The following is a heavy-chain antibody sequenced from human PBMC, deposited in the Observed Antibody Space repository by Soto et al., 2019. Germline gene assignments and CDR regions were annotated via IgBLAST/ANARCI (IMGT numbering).Heavy chain of an antibody. D-gene: IGHD3-22*01. Sequence: PGESLKISCKASGYSFSSDWIGWVRQIPGKGLEWMGIIFPDDSETRYSPSFQGKVSISVDKSITTAYLQWSSLKASDTAMYYCARRLYDTSGYRHFDFWGQGTLVTVSS. J-gene: IGHJ4*02. CDR2: IFPDDSET. V-gene: IGHV5-51*01. CDR3: ARRLYDTSGYRHFDF. CDR1: GYSFSSDW.